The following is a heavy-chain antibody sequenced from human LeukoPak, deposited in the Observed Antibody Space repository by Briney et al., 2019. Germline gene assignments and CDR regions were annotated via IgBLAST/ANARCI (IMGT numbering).Heavy chain of an antibody. J-gene: IGHJ4*02. D-gene: IGHD6-13*01. CDR1: GFTFSSYA. V-gene: IGHV3-30-3*01. CDR2: ITYDGSNK. CDR3: ARDSRGSWGY. Sequence: GGSLRLSCAASGFTFSSYAMHWVRQAPGKGLEWVAVITYDGSNKYYADSVKGRLTISRDNSKTTLYLQMNSLRAEDTAVYYCARDSRGSWGYWGQGTLVTVSS.